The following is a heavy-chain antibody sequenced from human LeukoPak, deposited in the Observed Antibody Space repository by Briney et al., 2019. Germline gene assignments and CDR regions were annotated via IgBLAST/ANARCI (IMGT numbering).Heavy chain of an antibody. D-gene: IGHD3-10*01. Sequence: SETLSLTCAVYGGSFSGYYWSWIRQPPGKGLEWIGEINHSGSTNYNPSLKSRVTISVDTSKNQFSLKLSSVTAADTAVYYCARASSLLFFQPYYFDYWGQGTLVTVSS. J-gene: IGHJ4*02. CDR2: INHSGST. CDR1: GGSFSGYY. V-gene: IGHV4-34*01. CDR3: ARASSLLFFQPYYFDY.